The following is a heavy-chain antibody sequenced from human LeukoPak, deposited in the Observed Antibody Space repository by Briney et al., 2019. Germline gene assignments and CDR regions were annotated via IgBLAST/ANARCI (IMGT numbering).Heavy chain of an antibody. Sequence: GGSLRLSCAASGFTVSSNYMSWVRQAPGKGLEWVSVIYSGGSTYYSDSVEGRFTISRDNSKNTLYLQMNSLRAEDTAVYYCARDLSFYDSSGYYYSDAFDIWGQGTMVTVSS. CDR3: ARDLSFYDSSGYYYSDAFDI. CDR2: IYSGGST. CDR1: GFTVSSNY. V-gene: IGHV3-53*01. J-gene: IGHJ3*02. D-gene: IGHD3-22*01.